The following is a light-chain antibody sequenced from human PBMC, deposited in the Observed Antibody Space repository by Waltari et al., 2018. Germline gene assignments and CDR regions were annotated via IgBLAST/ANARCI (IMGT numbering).Light chain of an antibody. CDR3: CSYAGSGSSVV. J-gene: IGLJ2*01. CDR1: SSDVGNYNL. Sequence: QSALTQPASVSGSPGQSITISCTGTSSDVGNYNLVSWYQQHPGKAPKLIIYEVSQRPSGVSNSFSGSKSGTTASLTISGLQAEDEADFYCCSYAGSGSSVVFGGGIKLTVL. CDR2: EVS. V-gene: IGLV2-23*02.